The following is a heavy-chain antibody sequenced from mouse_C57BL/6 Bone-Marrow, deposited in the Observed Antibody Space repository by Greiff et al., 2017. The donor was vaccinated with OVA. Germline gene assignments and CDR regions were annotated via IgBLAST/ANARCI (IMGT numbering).Heavy chain of an antibody. CDR1: GYTFTSYW. V-gene: IGHV1-69*01. CDR3: ARYYSNYVDY. Sequence: VQLQQSGAELVMPGASVKLSCKASGYTFTSYWMHWVKQRPGQGLEWIGEIDPSDSYTNYNQKFKGKSTLTVDKSSSTAYMQLSSLTSEDSAVYYCARYYSNYVDYWGQGTTLTVSS. D-gene: IGHD2-5*01. CDR2: IDPSDSYT. J-gene: IGHJ2*01.